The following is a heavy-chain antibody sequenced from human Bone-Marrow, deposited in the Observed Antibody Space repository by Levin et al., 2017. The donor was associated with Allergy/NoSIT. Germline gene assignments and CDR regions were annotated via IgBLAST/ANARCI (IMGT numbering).Heavy chain of an antibody. Sequence: SETLSLTCTVSGGSISSYYWSWIRQPAGKGLEWIGRIYTSGSTNYNPSLKSRVTMSVDTSKNQFSLKLSSMTAADTAVYYCARVYSSSSGRDAFDIWGQGTMVTVSS. V-gene: IGHV4-4*07. D-gene: IGHD6-13*01. J-gene: IGHJ3*02. CDR1: GGSISSYY. CDR2: IYTSGST. CDR3: ARVYSSSSGRDAFDI.